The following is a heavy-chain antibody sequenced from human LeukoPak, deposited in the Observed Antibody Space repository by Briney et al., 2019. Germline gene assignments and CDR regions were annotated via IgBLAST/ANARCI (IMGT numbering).Heavy chain of an antibody. CDR1: GYTFTSYD. J-gene: IGHJ4*02. CDR3: ARAYRLSGSYSYGGY. V-gene: IGHV1-8*01. D-gene: IGHD1-26*01. Sequence: ASVKVSCKASGYTFTSYDINWVRQASGQGLEWMGWMNPNSGNTGYAQKFQGRVTMTRNTSISTAYMELSSLRSEDTAVYYCARAYRLSGSYSYGGYWGQGTLVTVSS. CDR2: MNPNSGNT.